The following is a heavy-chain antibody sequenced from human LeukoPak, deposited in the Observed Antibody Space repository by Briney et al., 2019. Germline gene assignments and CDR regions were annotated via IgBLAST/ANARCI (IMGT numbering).Heavy chain of an antibody. Sequence: GASVKVSCKASGYTFTSYGISWVRQAPGQGLEWMGWISAYNGNTNYAQKLQGRVTMTTDTSTSTAYMELRSLRSDDTAVYYRARDQSRDYYGSGSSPLDPWGQGTLVTVSS. D-gene: IGHD3-10*01. J-gene: IGHJ5*02. V-gene: IGHV1-18*01. CDR2: ISAYNGNT. CDR1: GYTFTSYG. CDR3: ARDQSRDYYGSGSSPLDP.